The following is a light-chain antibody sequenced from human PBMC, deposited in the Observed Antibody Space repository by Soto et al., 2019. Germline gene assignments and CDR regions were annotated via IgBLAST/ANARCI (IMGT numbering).Light chain of an antibody. J-gene: IGKJ4*01. V-gene: IGKV3-11*01. Sequence: EIVVTPSPATLSLSPGERATLSCRASQSVSSYLAWYQHKPGQAPRLLIYDASNRATGIPARFSGSGSGTDFTLTISSLEPEDFAVYYRHQLSNWPPALTFGGGTKVEIK. CDR2: DAS. CDR1: QSVSSY. CDR3: HQLSNWPPALT.